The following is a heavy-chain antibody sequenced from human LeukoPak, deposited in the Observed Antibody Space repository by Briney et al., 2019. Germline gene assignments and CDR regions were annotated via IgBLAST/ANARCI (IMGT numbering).Heavy chain of an antibody. D-gene: IGHD2-21*02. CDR1: GGSISSGDYY. V-gene: IGHV4-30-4*01. Sequence: PSETLSLTCTVSGGSISSGDYYWGWIRQPPGKGREWIVYIYYSGSTYYNPSLKSRVTISVDTSKNQFSLKLSSVTAADTAVYYCARGWTGEHCGGDCYSDWGQGTLVTVSS. CDR3: ARGWTGEHCGGDCYSD. J-gene: IGHJ4*02. CDR2: IYYSGST.